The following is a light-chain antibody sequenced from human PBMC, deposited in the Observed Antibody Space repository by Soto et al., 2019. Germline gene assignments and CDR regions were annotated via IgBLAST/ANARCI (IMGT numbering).Light chain of an antibody. CDR3: SSYTSGSTVV. V-gene: IGLV2-14*01. CDR1: SSDVGGYNY. CDR2: DVS. J-gene: IGLJ2*01. Sequence: QSALTQPASVSGSPGQSITISCTGTSSDVGGYNYVSWYQQHPGKAPKVMIFDVSNRPSGVSNRFSGSKSGNTASLTISGLQAEDEADYYCSSYTSGSTVVFGGGTKVTDL.